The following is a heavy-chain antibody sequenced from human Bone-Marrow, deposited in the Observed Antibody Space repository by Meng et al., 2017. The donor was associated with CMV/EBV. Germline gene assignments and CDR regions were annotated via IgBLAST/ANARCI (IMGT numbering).Heavy chain of an antibody. Sequence: ASVKVSCKASGFTFTDYYIHWVRQAPGQGLEWMGWINPDRGDTNYAEKFQGRVTVTRDTSIRTVFMELSSLTSDDTAMYYCTRGGYYYDTADTFEIWGQGTLVTVSS. CDR1: GFTFTDYY. D-gene: IGHD3-22*01. J-gene: IGHJ3*02. CDR3: TRGGYYYDTADTFEI. V-gene: IGHV1-2*02. CDR2: INPDRGDT.